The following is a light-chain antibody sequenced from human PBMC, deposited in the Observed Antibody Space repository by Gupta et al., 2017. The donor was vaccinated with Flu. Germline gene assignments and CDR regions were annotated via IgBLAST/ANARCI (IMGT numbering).Light chain of an antibody. J-gene: IGKJ2*01. CDR1: QRIRND. Sequence: AIQMTQSPSSLSASVGDRVTITCRASQRIRNDLVWYQQKPGKAPKLLIYAASSLQRGVPSRFSGSGSGTDFTLSISSLEPEDFATYYCRQEDNYPRTFGQGTKMEI. CDR3: RQEDNYPRT. CDR2: AAS. V-gene: IGKV1-6*01.